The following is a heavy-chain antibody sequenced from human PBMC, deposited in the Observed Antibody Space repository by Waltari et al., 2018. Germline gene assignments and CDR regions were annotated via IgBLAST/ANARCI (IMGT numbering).Heavy chain of an antibody. Sequence: QVQLVESGGGVVQPGGSLRLSCAASGFTFSSYGMHWVRQAPGKGLEWVAFIRYDGSNKYYAESVKGRFTISRDNSKNTLYLQMNSLRAEDTAVYYCAKDACTGGVCYIVWGQGTLVTVSS. V-gene: IGHV3-30*02. CDR2: IRYDGSNK. CDR1: GFTFSSYG. D-gene: IGHD2-8*02. CDR3: AKDACTGGVCYIV. J-gene: IGHJ4*02.